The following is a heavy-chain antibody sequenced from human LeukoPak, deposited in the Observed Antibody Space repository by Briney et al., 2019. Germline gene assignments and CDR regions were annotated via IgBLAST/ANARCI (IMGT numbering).Heavy chain of an antibody. J-gene: IGHJ6*03. CDR2: IRSKANSYAT. Sequence: GGSLRLSCAASGFTFSGSAMHWVRQASGKGLEWVGRIRSKANSYATAYAASVKGRFTISRDDSKNTAYLQMNSLKTEDTAVYYCSRFRDCSSTRCYNYYYYYMDVWGKGTTVTVSS. CDR1: GFTFSGSA. V-gene: IGHV3-73*01. D-gene: IGHD2-2*02. CDR3: SRFRDCSSTRCYNYYYYYMDV.